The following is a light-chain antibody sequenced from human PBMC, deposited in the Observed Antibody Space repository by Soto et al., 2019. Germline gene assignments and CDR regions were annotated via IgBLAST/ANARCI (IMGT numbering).Light chain of an antibody. CDR2: GAS. J-gene: IGKJ1*01. V-gene: IGKV3-20*01. CDR3: QQYGSSPWT. CDR1: QSVSNN. Sequence: GLTQSPATVSLTPGERATLSCRASQSVSNNLAWYQQKPGQAPRLLIYGASSRATGIPDRFSGSGSGTDFTLTISRLEPEDFAVYYCQQYGSSPWTFGQGTKVDIK.